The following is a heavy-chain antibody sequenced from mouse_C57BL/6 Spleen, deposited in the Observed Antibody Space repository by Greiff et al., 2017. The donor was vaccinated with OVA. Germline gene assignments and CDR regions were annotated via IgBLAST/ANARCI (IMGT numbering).Heavy chain of an antibody. V-gene: IGHV1-82*01. CDR1: GYAFSSSW. CDR3: ARKTTVMDY. Sequence: VKLQESGPELVKPGASVKISCKASGYAFSSSWMNWVKQRPGKGLEWIGRIYPGDGDTNYNGKFKGKATLTADKSSSTAYMQLSSLTSEDSAVYFCARKTTVMDYWGQGTSVTVSA. D-gene: IGHD1-1*01. CDR2: IYPGDGDT. J-gene: IGHJ4*01.